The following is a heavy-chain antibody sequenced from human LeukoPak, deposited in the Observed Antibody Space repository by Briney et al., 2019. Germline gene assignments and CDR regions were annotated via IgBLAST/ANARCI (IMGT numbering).Heavy chain of an antibody. CDR3: ARVTIISRQAFDY. Sequence: SETLSLTCTVSGVSIGTYYWSWLRQPPGKGLEWLGYIYYSGSTDYNPSLKSRVTISVDTSKSQFSLKLSSVTAADTAVYYCARVTIISRQAFDYWGQGTLVTVSS. CDR2: IYYSGST. J-gene: IGHJ4*02. V-gene: IGHV4-59*01. CDR1: GVSIGTYY.